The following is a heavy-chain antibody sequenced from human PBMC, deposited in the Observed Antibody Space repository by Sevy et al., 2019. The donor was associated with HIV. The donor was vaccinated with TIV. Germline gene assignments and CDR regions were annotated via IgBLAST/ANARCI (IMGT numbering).Heavy chain of an antibody. D-gene: IGHD4-17*01. CDR1: GFTFSSYW. CDR2: IKLDGSEK. Sequence: GGSLRLSCAASGFTFSSYWMSWVRQAPGKGLEWVANIKLDGSEKYYVDSVKGRFIISRDNAKNSLYLQMNSLRAEDTAVYYCAGAEAHDYGDFNWFDPWGQGTLVTVSS. J-gene: IGHJ5*02. CDR3: AGAEAHDYGDFNWFDP. V-gene: IGHV3-7*03.